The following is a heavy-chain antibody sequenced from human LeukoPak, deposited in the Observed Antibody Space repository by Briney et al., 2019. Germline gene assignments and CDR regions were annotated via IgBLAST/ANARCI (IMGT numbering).Heavy chain of an antibody. Sequence: GGSLRLSCAASGFTFSSYGMSWVRQAPGKGLEWVSAISGSGGDTYYTDSVKGRFTISRDNSKNTLYLSMSSLGVEDTAVYYCARHQYTTSTRFDYWGQGTLVTVSS. CDR3: ARHQYTTSTRFDY. CDR1: GFTFSSYG. CDR2: ISGSGGDT. V-gene: IGHV3-23*01. J-gene: IGHJ4*02. D-gene: IGHD6-6*01.